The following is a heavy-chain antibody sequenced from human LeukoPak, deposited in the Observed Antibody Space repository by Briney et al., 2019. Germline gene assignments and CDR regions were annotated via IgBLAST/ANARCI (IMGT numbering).Heavy chain of an antibody. CDR2: IYYNGNT. D-gene: IGHD6-19*01. CDR3: AREYSSGLSWFDP. CDR1: GGSISSYY. J-gene: IGHJ5*02. Sequence: SETLSLTCTVSGGSISSYYWSWIRQPPGKGLEWIGYIYYNGNTNYNPSLKSRVTISVDTSKNQFSLKLSSVTAADTAVYFCAREYSSGLSWFDPWGQGTLVTVSS. V-gene: IGHV4-59*01.